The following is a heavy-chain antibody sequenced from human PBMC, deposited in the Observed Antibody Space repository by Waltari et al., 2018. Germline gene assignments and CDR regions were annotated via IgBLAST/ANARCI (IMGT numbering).Heavy chain of an antibody. Sequence: EVQLVESGGGLVQPGGSLRLSCAASGFTFSSYAMSWVRQAPGKGLEWVSAISGSGGSTYYADSVKGRFTISRDNSKNTLYLQMNSLRAEDTAVYYCAKPYYYDSSGYYHLFDYWGQGTLVTVSS. J-gene: IGHJ4*02. V-gene: IGHV3-23*04. CDR2: ISGSGGST. D-gene: IGHD3-22*01. CDR3: AKPYYYDSSGYYHLFDY. CDR1: GFTFSSYA.